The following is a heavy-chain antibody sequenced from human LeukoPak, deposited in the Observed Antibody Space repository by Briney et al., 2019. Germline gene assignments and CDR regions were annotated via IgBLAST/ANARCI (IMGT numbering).Heavy chain of an antibody. CDR2: IYYSGST. CDR3: ARDVGYDSSGYYYAL. D-gene: IGHD3-22*01. Sequence: SETLSLTCTVSGGSISSYYWSWIRQPPGKGLVWIGYIYYSGSTNYNPSLKSRVTISVDTSKNQFSLKLSSVTAADTAVYYCARDVGYDSSGYYYALWGQGTLVTVSS. CDR1: GGSISSYY. V-gene: IGHV4-59*01. J-gene: IGHJ4*02.